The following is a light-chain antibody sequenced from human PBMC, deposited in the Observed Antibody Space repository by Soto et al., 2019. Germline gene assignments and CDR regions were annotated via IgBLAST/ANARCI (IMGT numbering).Light chain of an antibody. CDR1: QSVSRS. Sequence: EIVMTQSPATLSVSPGERVTLSCRASQSVSRSLAWYQQKPGQAPRLLIYGASTRATGIPARFSGSGSGTEFTLTISSLKYEDFAVYYCQQYNNWPPFTFGPGTKVDIK. J-gene: IGKJ3*01. CDR2: GAS. CDR3: QQYNNWPPFT. V-gene: IGKV3-15*01.